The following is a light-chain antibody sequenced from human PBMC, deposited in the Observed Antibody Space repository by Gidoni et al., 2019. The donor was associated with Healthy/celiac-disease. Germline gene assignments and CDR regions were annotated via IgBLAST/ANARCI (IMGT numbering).Light chain of an antibody. J-gene: IGLJ3*02. CDR3: AAWDDSLNGWV. CDR2: SKD. CDR1: SSNIGSNT. Sequence: QSVLTQPPSASGTPGQRVTISCSGSSSNIGSNTVNWYQQLPGTAPKLLIYSKDQRPSGVPDRFSGSKSGTSASLAISGLQSDDEADYYCAAWDDSLNGWVFGGGTKLTVL. V-gene: IGLV1-44*01.